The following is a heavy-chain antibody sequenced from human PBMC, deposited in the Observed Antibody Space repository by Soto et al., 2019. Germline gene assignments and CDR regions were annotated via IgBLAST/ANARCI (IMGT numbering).Heavy chain of an antibody. CDR2: IYWDDDK. D-gene: IGHD2-21*01. V-gene: IGHV2-5*02. CDR1: GFSLNSNGVG. Sequence: QITLKETGPTLVKPTQTLTLTCTFSGFSLNSNGVGVGWIRQPPGKALEWLALIYWDDDKRYSPSLKSRLTISNDTTQNQVVLILANIDPVDTATYYCAHWGVTLLTGGRGPTFDVWGQGTPVTVSS. CDR3: AHWGVTLLTGGRGPTFDV. J-gene: IGHJ3*01.